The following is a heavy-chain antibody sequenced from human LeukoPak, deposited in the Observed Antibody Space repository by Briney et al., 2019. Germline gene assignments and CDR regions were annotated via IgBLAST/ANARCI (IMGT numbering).Heavy chain of an antibody. CDR3: ARGPDPGKVGAAIYYYYGMDV. CDR1: GGSISSDGYS. CDR2: IDHSGST. Sequence: PSETLSLTCAVSGGSISSDGYSWNWIRQPPGKGLEWIGYIDHSGSTYYNPSLKSRVTISVDTSKNQFSLKLSSVTAADTAVYYCARGPDPGKVGAAIYYYYGMDVWGQGTTVTVSS. J-gene: IGHJ6*02. V-gene: IGHV4-30-2*01. D-gene: IGHD1-26*01.